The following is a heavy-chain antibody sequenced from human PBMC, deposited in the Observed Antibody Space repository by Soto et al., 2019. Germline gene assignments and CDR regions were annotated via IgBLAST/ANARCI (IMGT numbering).Heavy chain of an antibody. CDR2: ISSSSSYI. Sequence: GGSRRRSWAASGFTFSSYIMNWVGQAPGKGLEWVSSISSSSSYIYYADSLKGRFTISRDNAKNSLYLQMNSLRAEDTAVYYCARDKGGYGDYVTPFCWFDPWGQGTLVTVSS. V-gene: IGHV3-21*01. D-gene: IGHD4-17*01. CDR1: GFTFSSYI. J-gene: IGHJ5*02. CDR3: ARDKGGYGDYVTPFCWFDP.